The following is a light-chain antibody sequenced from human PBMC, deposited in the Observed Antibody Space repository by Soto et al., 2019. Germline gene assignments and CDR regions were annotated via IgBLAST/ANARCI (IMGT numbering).Light chain of an antibody. CDR3: QQYGSSPPT. Sequence: IVLTQSHGILSLSPGEGATLCCSISQSNNSSYLAWYQQKPGQPPRLLIYCASSRATGIPDRFSGSGSGTDFTLTISRLEPEDFAVYYCQQYGSSPPTFGQGTKVDIK. J-gene: IGKJ1*01. V-gene: IGKV3-20*01. CDR1: QSNNSSY. CDR2: CAS.